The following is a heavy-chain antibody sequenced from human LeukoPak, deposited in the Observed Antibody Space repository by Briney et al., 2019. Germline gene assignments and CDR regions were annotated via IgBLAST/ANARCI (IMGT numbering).Heavy chain of an antibody. Sequence: SETLSLTCTVSGGSISGSTYYWGWVRQPPGKGLEWIATIYYTGSTYYSPSLKRRVTISVDTSKNHFSLKLTSVTAADTAVYYCARGGSSWPYYFDYWGQGTLVTVSS. CDR3: ARGGSSWPYYFDY. CDR2: IYYTGST. D-gene: IGHD6-13*01. V-gene: IGHV4-39*02. J-gene: IGHJ4*02. CDR1: GGSISGSTYY.